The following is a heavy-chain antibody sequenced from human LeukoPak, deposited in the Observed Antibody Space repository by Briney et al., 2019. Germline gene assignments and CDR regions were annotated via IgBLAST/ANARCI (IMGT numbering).Heavy chain of an antibody. D-gene: IGHD2-15*01. J-gene: IGHJ3*02. CDR2: IFYRGRT. Sequence: SQTQSLTCTVSGGSISYAGHYWSWIRQQPGKGLQWIGYIFYRGRTFYNPSLKSRLNISVDTSTDQFSLKLSSVTAADTAVYYCARVRVPSAENDAFDIWGQGTMVTVSS. V-gene: IGHV4-31*03. CDR3: ARVRVPSAENDAFDI. CDR1: GGSISYAGHY.